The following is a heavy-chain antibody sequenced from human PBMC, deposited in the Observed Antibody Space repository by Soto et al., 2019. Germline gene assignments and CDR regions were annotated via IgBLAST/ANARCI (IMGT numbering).Heavy chain of an antibody. V-gene: IGHV1-18*01. D-gene: IGHD6-19*01. CDR2: ISAYNGNT. CDR1: GYTFTSYG. Sequence: GASVKVSCKASGYTFTSYGISWVRQAPGQGLEWMGWISAYNGNTNYAQKLQGRVTMTTDTSTSTAYMELRSLRSDDTAVYYCAREPDSSGWTSYYYYGMDVWGQGTTVTVSS. CDR3: AREPDSSGWTSYYYYGMDV. J-gene: IGHJ6*02.